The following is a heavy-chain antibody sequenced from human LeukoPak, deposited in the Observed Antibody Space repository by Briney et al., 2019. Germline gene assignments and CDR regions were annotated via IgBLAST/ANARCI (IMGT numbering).Heavy chain of an antibody. CDR2: IYYTRST. J-gene: IGHJ4*02. CDR3: ARGYYYDYSGPDFDY. CDR1: GGSIISYY. V-gene: IGHV4-59*01. Sequence: SETLSLTCTVSGGSIISYYWSWIRQPPGKGLEWIGYIYYTRSTNSNPSLKSRVTISVDTSKNQFSLRLTSVTAADTAVYYCARGYYYDYSGPDFDYWGQGTLVTVSS. D-gene: IGHD3-22*01.